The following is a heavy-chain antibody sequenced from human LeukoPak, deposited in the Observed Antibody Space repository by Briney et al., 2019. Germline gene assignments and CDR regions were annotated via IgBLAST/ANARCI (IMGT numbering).Heavy chain of an antibody. CDR1: GFTFSSYG. CDR2: ISYDGSNK. D-gene: IGHD3-10*01. CDR3: AKDGDSDIGYYYGSGSYYKEGSSYGMDV. J-gene: IGHJ6*04. Sequence: GGSLRPSCAASGFTFSSYGMHWVRQAPGKGLEWVAVISYDGSNKYYADSVKGRFTISRDNSKNTLYLQMNSLRAEDTAVYYCAKDGDSDIGYYYGSGSYYKEGSSYGMDVWGKGTTVTVSS. V-gene: IGHV3-30*18.